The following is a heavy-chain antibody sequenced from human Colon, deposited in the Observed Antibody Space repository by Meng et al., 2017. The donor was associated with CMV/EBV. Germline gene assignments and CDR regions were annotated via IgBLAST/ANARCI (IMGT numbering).Heavy chain of an antibody. D-gene: IGHD1-1*01. V-gene: IGHV3-23*01. J-gene: IGHJ4*02. CDR3: ARDRNWIFDY. CDR1: GFTFSSYA. Sequence: GESLKISCAASGFTFSSYAMSWVRQAPGKGLEWVSAISGSGGSTYYADSVKGRFTISRDNARNTLYLQMNSLRAEDTAVYYCARDRNWIFDYWGRGTLVTVS. CDR2: ISGSGGST.